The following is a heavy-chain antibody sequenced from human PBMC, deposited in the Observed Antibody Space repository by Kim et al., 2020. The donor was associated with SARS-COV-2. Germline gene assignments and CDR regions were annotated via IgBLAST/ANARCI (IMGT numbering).Heavy chain of an antibody. D-gene: IGHD2-2*01. CDR2: ISGYNGNT. J-gene: IGHJ5*02. CDR3: ARDPNIVEVPAASNWFDP. Sequence: ASVKVSCKTSGYTFTNYGITWLRQAPGQGLEWMGWISGYNGNTNYAQKLQGRVTMTTDTFTSTAYMELRSLRSDDTAVYYCARDPNIVEVPAASNWFDPWGQGTLVTVSS. CDR1: GYTFTNYG. V-gene: IGHV1-18*01.